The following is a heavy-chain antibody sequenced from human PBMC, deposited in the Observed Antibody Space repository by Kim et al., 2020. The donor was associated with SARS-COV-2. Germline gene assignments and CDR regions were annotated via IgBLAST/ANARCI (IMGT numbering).Heavy chain of an antibody. CDR3: ARDPHYYGSGSPRDYYGMDV. Sequence: ASVKVSCKASGYTFTSYYMHWVRQAPGQGLEWMGIINPSGGSTSYAQKFQGRVTMTRDTSTSTVYMELSSLRSEDTAVYYCARDPHYYGSGSPRDYYGMDVWGQGTTVTVSS. J-gene: IGHJ6*02. CDR2: INPSGGST. CDR1: GYTFTSYY. D-gene: IGHD3-10*01. V-gene: IGHV1-46*01.